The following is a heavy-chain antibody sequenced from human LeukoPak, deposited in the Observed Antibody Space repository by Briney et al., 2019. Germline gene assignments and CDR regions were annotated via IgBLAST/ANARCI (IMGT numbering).Heavy chain of an antibody. Sequence: ASVTVSFTVSGDTFINYAISWVRQAPGHGREWMGGIIPIFNKINYKQRFQDRVTINADTSTSTAFMELSSLRSDDTAVYYCARGIKGRLVTTTTYYYYMDVWGRGTTVIVSS. CDR1: GDTFINYA. CDR2: IIPIFNKI. V-gene: IGHV1-69*06. J-gene: IGHJ6*03. D-gene: IGHD4-17*01. CDR3: ARGIKGRLVTTTTYYYYMDV.